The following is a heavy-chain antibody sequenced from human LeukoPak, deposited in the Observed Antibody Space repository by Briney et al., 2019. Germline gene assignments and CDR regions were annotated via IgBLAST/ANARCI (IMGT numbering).Heavy chain of an antibody. Sequence: GASVKVSCKASGGTISNYAISWVRQAPGQGLEWMGGIIPILGTVNYAQKFQGRVTITADESTNTAYMELSSLRSEDTAVYYCARVIAAAGTGLSYYYFGMDVWGQGTTVTVSS. CDR1: GGTISNYA. CDR2: IIPILGTV. J-gene: IGHJ6*02. V-gene: IGHV1-69*13. D-gene: IGHD6-13*01. CDR3: ARVIAAAGTGLSYYYFGMDV.